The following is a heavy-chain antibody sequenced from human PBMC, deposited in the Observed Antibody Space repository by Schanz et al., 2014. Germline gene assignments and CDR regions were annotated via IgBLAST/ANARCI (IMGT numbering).Heavy chain of an antibody. CDR3: ARENLNWEAFDI. V-gene: IGHV3-11*01. CDR2: ISRDGTTS. Sequence: VQLVESGGGLVKPGGSLRLSCVTSGFTFSDYYMNWIRQAPGKGLEWLSYISRDGTTSYYADSVKGRFTISRDNAKNSLYLEMTSLRGEDTAVYYCARENLNWEAFDIWGQGTVVTVSS. CDR1: GFTFSDYY. J-gene: IGHJ3*02. D-gene: IGHD7-27*01.